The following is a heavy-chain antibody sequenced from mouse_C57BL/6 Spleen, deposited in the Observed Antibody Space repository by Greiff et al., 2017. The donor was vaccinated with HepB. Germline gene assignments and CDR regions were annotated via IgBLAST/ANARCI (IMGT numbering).Heavy chain of an antibody. CDR1: GFTFSSYT. D-gene: IGHD1-1*01. Sequence: DVKLVESGGGLVKPGGSLKLSCAASGFTFSSYTMSWVRQTPEKRLEWVATTSGGGGNTYYPDSVKGRFTISRDNAKNTLYLQMSSLRSEDTALYYCARGYGSSPYYFDYWGQGTTLTVSS. V-gene: IGHV5-9*01. J-gene: IGHJ2*01. CDR2: TSGGGGNT. CDR3: ARGYGSSPYYFDY.